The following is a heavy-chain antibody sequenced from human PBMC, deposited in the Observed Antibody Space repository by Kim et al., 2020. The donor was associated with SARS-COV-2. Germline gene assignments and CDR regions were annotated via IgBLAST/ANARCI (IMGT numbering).Heavy chain of an antibody. J-gene: IGHJ4*02. D-gene: IGHD5-12*01. Sequence: KFQGRVTMTEDTSTDTAYMELSSLRSEDTAVYYCATQIKTMATILTFFDYWGQGTLVTVSS. V-gene: IGHV1-24*01. CDR3: ATQIKTMATILTFFDY.